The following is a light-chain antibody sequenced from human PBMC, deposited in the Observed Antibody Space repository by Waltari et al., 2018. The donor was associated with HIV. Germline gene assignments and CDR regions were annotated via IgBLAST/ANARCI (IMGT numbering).Light chain of an antibody. J-gene: IGLJ2*01. CDR1: SSDVGGYNY. CDR2: EAS. Sequence: QSALTQPPSASGSLGQSVTISCSGTSSDVGGYNYVSWYQQHPGKAPTLMIYEASKRPAGVPNRFSGAKSGNTASLTVSGLQAEDEADYYGSSYAGSDIYVVFGGGTKLTVL. V-gene: IGLV2-8*01. CDR3: SSYAGSDIYVV.